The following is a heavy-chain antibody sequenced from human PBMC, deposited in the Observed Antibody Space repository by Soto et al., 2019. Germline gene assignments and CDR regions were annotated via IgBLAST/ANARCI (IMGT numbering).Heavy chain of an antibody. Sequence: SETLSLTCAVYGGSFSGYYWSWIRQPPGKGLEWIGEINHSGSTNYNPSLKSRVTISVDTSKNQFSLKLSSVTAADTAVYYCARGLVVAKLGPGSWFDPWGQGTLVTVSS. CDR3: ARGLVVAKLGPGSWFDP. CDR1: GGSFSGYY. D-gene: IGHD2-8*02. CDR2: INHSGST. V-gene: IGHV4-34*01. J-gene: IGHJ5*02.